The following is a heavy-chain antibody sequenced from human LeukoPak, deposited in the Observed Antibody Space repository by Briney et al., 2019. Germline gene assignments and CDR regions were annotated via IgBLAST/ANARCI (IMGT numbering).Heavy chain of an antibody. Sequence: SETLSPTCTVSGGSIGNYYYSWIRQPPGKGLEWVGYIYYSGSTNYNPSLKSRVTMSVDTSTNQFSLNLSSVTAADAAFYYCARGDFYYDSSGHRKKFFDYWGQGTVVAVSS. J-gene: IGHJ4*02. CDR1: GGSIGNYY. D-gene: IGHD3-22*01. CDR2: IYYSGST. V-gene: IGHV4-59*01. CDR3: ARGDFYYDSSGHRKKFFDY.